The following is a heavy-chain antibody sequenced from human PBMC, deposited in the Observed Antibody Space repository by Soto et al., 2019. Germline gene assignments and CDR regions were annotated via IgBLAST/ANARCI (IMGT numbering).Heavy chain of an antibody. CDR1: GFSLSTGGMG. D-gene: IGHD2-21*02. V-gene: IGHV2-5*02. J-gene: IGHJ6*02. CDR2: IYWDGDR. Sequence: QITLKESGPTLVKPIQTLTLTCTFSGFSLSTGGMGVGWIRQPPGKALEWLALIYWDGDRRYRPSLMSRLTIAKDTSKNQVDLTMTNMDPVDTATYYCVHSRCGGDCLQSYSSHYYYGMDIWGQGTTVTVSS. CDR3: VHSRCGGDCLQSYSSHYYYGMDI.